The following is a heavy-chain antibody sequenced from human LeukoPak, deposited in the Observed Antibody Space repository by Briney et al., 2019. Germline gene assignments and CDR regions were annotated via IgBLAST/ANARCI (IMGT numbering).Heavy chain of an antibody. CDR2: ISSSSYI. CDR3: ARARTYYYDSSGYNDY. D-gene: IGHD3-22*01. J-gene: IGHJ4*02. Sequence: GGSLRLSCAASGFTFSSYSMNWVRQAPGKGLEWVSSISSSSYIYYADSVKGRFTISRDNAKNSLYLQMNSLGAEDTAVYYCARARTYYYDSSGYNDYWGQGTLVTVSS. CDR1: GFTFSSYS. V-gene: IGHV3-21*01.